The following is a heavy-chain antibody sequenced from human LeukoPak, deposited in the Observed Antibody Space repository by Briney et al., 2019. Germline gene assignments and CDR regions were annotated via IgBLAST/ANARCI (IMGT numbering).Heavy chain of an antibody. Sequence: SETLSLTCTVSGGSLSSYYWSWIRQPPGKGLEWIGYIYYSGSTNYNPSLKSRVTISVDTSKNQFSLKLSSVTAADTAVYYCARLEPPAYYGDYDGYYYGMDVWGQGTTVTVSS. J-gene: IGHJ6*02. D-gene: IGHD4-17*01. CDR3: ARLEPPAYYGDYDGYYYGMDV. CDR2: IYYSGST. CDR1: GGSLSSYY. V-gene: IGHV4-59*08.